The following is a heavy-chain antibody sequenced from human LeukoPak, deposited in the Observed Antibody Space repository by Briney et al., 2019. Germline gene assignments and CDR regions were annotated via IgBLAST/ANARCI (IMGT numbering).Heavy chain of an antibody. D-gene: IGHD1-1*01. V-gene: IGHV3-23*01. J-gene: IGHJ4*02. Sequence: GGSLRLSCAASRFTFSSYAMSWVRQAPGKGLEWLSGISGSGGSTYYADSVKGRFTIPRDNSKNTLYLQMNSLRAEDTAVYYCAKEATTGTGYCFDYWGQGTLVTVSS. CDR3: AKEATTGTGYCFDY. CDR2: ISGSGGST. CDR1: RFTFSSYA.